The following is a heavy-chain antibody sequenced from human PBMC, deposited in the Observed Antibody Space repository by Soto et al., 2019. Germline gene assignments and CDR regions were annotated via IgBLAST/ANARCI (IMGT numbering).Heavy chain of an antibody. Sequence: SETLPLTCTVSGGSISSSSYYWGWIRQPPGKGLEWIGSIYYSGSTYYNPSLKSRVTISVDTSKNQFSLKLSSVTAADTAVYYCARQLGYCSGGSCYSPDYWGQGTLVTVSS. CDR1: GGSISSSSYY. CDR2: IYYSGST. V-gene: IGHV4-39*01. J-gene: IGHJ4*02. D-gene: IGHD2-15*01. CDR3: ARQLGYCSGGSCYSPDY.